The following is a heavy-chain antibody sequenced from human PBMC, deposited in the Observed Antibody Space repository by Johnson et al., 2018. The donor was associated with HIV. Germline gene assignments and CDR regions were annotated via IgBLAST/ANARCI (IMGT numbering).Heavy chain of an antibody. CDR3: ARDFVSFGECMPSDI. D-gene: IGHD3-10*01. V-gene: IGHV3-23*04. CDR1: GFTFSSYA. Sequence: VQLVESGGGLVQPGGSLRLSCAASGFTFSSYAMSWVRQAPGKGLEWVSAISGSGGSTYYADSVQGRFTISRDNSKKSLYLQMNSLRAEDTALYYCARDFVSFGECMPSDIWGQGTMVTVSS. CDR2: ISGSGGST. J-gene: IGHJ3*02.